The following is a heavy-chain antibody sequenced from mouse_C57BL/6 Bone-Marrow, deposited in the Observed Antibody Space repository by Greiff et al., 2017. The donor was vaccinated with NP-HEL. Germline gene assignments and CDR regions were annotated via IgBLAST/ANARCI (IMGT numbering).Heavy chain of an antibody. J-gene: IGHJ2*01. V-gene: IGHV1-63*01. CDR2: IYPGGGYT. CDR1: GYTFTNYW. CDR3: ARSRPFITTVVGRGYYFDY. D-gene: IGHD1-1*01. Sequence: QVQLQQSGAELVRPGTSVKMSCKASGYTFTNYWIGWAKQRPGHGLEWIGDIYPGGGYTNYNEKFKGKATLTADKSSSTAYMQFSSLTSEDSAIYYCARSRPFITTVVGRGYYFDYWGQGTTLTVSS.